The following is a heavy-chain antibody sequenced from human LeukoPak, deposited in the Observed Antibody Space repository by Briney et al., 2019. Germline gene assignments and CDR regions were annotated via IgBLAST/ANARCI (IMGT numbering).Heavy chain of an antibody. CDR1: GFTFSRYW. D-gene: IGHD3-9*01. CDR2: INSDGRST. V-gene: IGHV3-74*01. Sequence: GGSLRLSCVASGFTFSRYWMHWVRQAPGKGLVWVSRINSDGRSTNYADSVKGRFSISRENAENTLYLQMNSLRVEDTAVYYCVRGADTGYSSDSWGQGTLVNVSS. CDR3: VRGADTGYSSDS. J-gene: IGHJ4*02.